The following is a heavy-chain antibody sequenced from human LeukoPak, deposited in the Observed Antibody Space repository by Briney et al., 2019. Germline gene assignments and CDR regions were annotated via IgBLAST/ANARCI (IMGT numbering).Heavy chain of an antibody. Sequence: SQTLSLTCTVSGGSISSGDYYWSWIRQPPGTGLEWIGYIYYSGSTYYNPSLKSRVTISVDTSKNQFSLKLSSVTAADTAVYYCARATYDFWSGYTPHGMDVWGQGTTVTVSS. V-gene: IGHV4-30-4*01. D-gene: IGHD3-3*01. CDR3: ARATYDFWSGYTPHGMDV. J-gene: IGHJ6*02. CDR1: GGSISSGDYY. CDR2: IYYSGST.